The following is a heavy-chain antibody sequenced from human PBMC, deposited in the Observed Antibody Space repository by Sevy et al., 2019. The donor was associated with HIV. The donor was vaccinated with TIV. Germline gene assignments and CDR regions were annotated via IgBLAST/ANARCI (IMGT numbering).Heavy chain of an antibody. D-gene: IGHD3-22*01. CDR2: ISAYNGNT. CDR3: ARDLPHYYDSSGYYYGMDV. CDR1: GYTFTSYG. Sequence: ASVKVSCKASGYTFTSYGISWVRQAPGQGLEWMGWISAYNGNTNYAQKLQGRVTMTTDTSTSTAYMELRSLRSDDTAVYYCARDLPHYYDSSGYYYGMDVWGQGTTVTVSS. V-gene: IGHV1-18*01. J-gene: IGHJ6*02.